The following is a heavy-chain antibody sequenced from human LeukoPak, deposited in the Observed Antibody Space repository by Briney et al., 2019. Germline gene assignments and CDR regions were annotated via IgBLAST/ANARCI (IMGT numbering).Heavy chain of an antibody. CDR3: AKARGQWLVFDY. Sequence: PGGSLRPSCVASGFTVSTTYMGWVRQAPGKGLEWVSVIYSGGTTYYADSVKGRFTISRDNSKNTLYLQMNSLRAEDTAVYYCAKARGQWLVFDYWGQGTLVTVSS. CDR2: IYSGGTT. CDR1: GFTVSTTY. D-gene: IGHD6-19*01. V-gene: IGHV3-53*01. J-gene: IGHJ4*02.